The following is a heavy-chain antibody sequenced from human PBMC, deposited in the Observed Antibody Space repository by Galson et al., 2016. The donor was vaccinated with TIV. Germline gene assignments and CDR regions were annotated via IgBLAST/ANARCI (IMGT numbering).Heavy chain of an antibody. CDR1: GYSFTAFT. V-gene: IGHV1-3*01. D-gene: IGHD3-16*01. CDR2: INVRNGYT. CDR3: AREADYGSGSLYFDY. J-gene: IGHJ4*02. Sequence: SVKVSCKASGYSFTAFTMHWVRQAPGQRLEWMGWINVRNGYTKYSENLQARVTITGDSSATTAYMELGSLKTEDTAVYYCAREADYGSGSLYFDYWGQGALVTVSS.